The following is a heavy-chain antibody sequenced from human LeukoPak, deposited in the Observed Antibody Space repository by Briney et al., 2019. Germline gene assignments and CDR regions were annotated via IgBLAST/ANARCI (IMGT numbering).Heavy chain of an antibody. D-gene: IGHD5-24*01. Sequence: GSPKTSFKGSGYSFTSYWIGWVRPMPGKGLEWMGIIYPGDSDTRYSPSFQGQVTISADKSISTAYLQWSSLKASDTAMYYCARRGRDGDGYNWTPVDYWGQGTLVTVSS. CDR1: GYSFTSYW. CDR3: ARRGRDGDGYNWTPVDY. CDR2: IYPGDSDT. J-gene: IGHJ4*02. V-gene: IGHV5-51*01.